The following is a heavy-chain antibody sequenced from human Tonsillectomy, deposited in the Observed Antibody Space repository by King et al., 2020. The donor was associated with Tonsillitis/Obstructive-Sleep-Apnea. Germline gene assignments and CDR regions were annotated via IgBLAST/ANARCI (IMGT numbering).Heavy chain of an antibody. V-gene: IGHV1-46*01. J-gene: IGHJ6*03. Sequence: QLVQSGAEVKKPGASVKVSCKASGYTFTRYYMHWVRQAPGHGLEWMGIINPSGGSTRYPQKFQGRVTMSRDTSTSTVYMELGSLRSEDTAVYYCARESCSSTSCYENYYMDVWGKGTTVTVSS. CDR2: INPSGGST. D-gene: IGHD2-2*01. CDR3: ARESCSSTSCYENYYMDV. CDR1: GYTFTRYY.